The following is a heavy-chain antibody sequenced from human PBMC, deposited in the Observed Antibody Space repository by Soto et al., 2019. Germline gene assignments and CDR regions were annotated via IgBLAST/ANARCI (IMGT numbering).Heavy chain of an antibody. CDR2: IFGNGRTT. D-gene: IGHD1-26*01. J-gene: IGHJ3*01. Sequence: EVQLLESGGKVAQPGGSLRLSCAASGFDFSSDVMNWVRQAQGKGLEWVASIFGNGRTTSYADSVKGRFNISRDNSKNTLNLQLNSLRVEDTARYYFAKSQSGSFFAAFDLWGPGTLITVSS. CDR3: AKSQSGSFFAAFDL. CDR1: GFDFSSDV. V-gene: IGHV3-23*01.